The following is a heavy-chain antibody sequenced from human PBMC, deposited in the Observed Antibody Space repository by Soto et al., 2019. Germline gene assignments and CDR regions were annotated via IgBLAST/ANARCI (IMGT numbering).Heavy chain of an antibody. J-gene: IGHJ4*02. Sequence: GGSLRLSCAASGFSFSVSTMNWVRQAPGKGLEWVSGISGSGGTAYYADSVKGRFSIPRENSKNTLYLQMNSLRAEDTAVYFCAKYYYDFWSGSDYWGQGTLVTVSS. CDR1: GFSFSVST. CDR2: ISGSGGTA. CDR3: AKYYYDFWSGSDY. V-gene: IGHV3-23*01. D-gene: IGHD3-3*01.